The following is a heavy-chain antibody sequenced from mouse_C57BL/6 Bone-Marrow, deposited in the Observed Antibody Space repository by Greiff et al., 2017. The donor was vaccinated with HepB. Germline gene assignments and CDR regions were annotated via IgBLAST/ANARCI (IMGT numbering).Heavy chain of an antibody. J-gene: IGHJ2*01. D-gene: IGHD3-2*02. CDR1: GYTFTSYG. Sequence: VKLQESGAELARPGASVKLSCKASGYTFTSYGISWVKQRTGQGLEWIGEIYPRSGNTYYNEKFKGKATLTADKSSSTAYMELRSLTSEDSAVYFCARSGTAQAPDYWGQGTTLTVSS. CDR2: IYPRSGNT. V-gene: IGHV1-81*01. CDR3: ARSGTAQAPDY.